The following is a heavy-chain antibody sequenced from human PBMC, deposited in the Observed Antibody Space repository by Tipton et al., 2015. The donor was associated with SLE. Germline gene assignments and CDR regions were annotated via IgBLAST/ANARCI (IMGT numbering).Heavy chain of an antibody. CDR1: GYTFTSYA. CDR2: ISAYNGNT. CDR3: ARDVTIFGVVISAFDI. J-gene: IGHJ3*02. D-gene: IGHD3-3*01. V-gene: IGHV1-18*01. Sequence: QVQLVQSGPEVKKPGASVKVSCKASGYTFTSYAFSWVRQAPGQGLEWMGWISAYNGNTDYAQKLQGRVTMTTDTSTSTAYMELRSLRSDDTAVYYCARDVTIFGVVISAFDIWGQGTMVTVSS.